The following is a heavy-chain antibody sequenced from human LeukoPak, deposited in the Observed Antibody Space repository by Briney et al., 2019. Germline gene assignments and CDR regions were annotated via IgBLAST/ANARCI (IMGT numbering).Heavy chain of an antibody. J-gene: IGHJ4*02. Sequence: GGSLRLSCAASGFSLTNFDMNWIRQAPGKGLEWVSFFSVRYNVIYYADSVKGRFTISRDNSKNTLYLQMNSLRAEDTAVYYCAKDGAFGGVPDYYFDYWGQGTLVTVSS. V-gene: IGHV3-48*01. CDR3: AKDGAFGGVPDYYFDY. CDR1: GFSLTNFD. D-gene: IGHD3-16*01. CDR2: FSVRYNVI.